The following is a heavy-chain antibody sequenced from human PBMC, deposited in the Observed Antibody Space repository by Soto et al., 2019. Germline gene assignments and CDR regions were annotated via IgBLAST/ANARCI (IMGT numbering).Heavy chain of an antibody. CDR2: ISSNGGST. J-gene: IGHJ6*03. CDR3: ARDFLVRQWLRPPTPYYYYYMDV. D-gene: IGHD5-12*01. CDR1: GFTFSSYA. V-gene: IGHV3-64*01. Sequence: EVQLVESGGGLVQPGGSLRLSCAASGFTFSSYAMHWVRQAPGNGLEYVSAISSNGGSTYYANSVKGRFTISRDNSKNTLYLQMGSLRAEDMAVYYCARDFLVRQWLRPPTPYYYYYMDVWGKGTTVTVSS.